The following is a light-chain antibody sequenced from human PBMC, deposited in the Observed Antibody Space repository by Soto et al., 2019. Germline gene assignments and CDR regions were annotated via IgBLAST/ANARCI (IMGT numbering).Light chain of an antibody. CDR3: QQYHSTPIT. CDR1: QSVLYSSANKDY. V-gene: IGKV4-1*01. CDR2: WAS. Sequence: DILVTQSPAPLAVSLDERPSTNRTSSQSVLYSSANKDYIAWYQQKPGQPPKLLIYWASTRQSGVPERFSGSGSGTDFTLTITSLQAGDVAVYYCQQYHSTPITFGQGTRLEIK. J-gene: IGKJ5*01.